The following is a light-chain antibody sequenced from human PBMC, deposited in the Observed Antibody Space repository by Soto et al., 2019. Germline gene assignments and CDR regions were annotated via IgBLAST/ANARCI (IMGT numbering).Light chain of an antibody. V-gene: IGLV1-51*01. CDR3: GTWDSILSVVV. CDR2: DNN. J-gene: IGLJ2*01. Sequence: QSVLTQPPSVSAAPGQKVTISCSGSSSNIGSNSVSWYQQLPGTAPKLLIYDNNKRPSGIPDRFSGSQSGTSATLGITGLQTGDEADYYCGTWDSILSVVVIGGGTKLTVL. CDR1: SSNIGSNS.